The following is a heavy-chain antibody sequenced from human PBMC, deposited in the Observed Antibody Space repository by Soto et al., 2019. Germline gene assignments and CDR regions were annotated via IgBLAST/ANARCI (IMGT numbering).Heavy chain of an antibody. V-gene: IGHV1-18*01. Sequence: QVQLVQSGAEVKKPGASVKVSCKASGYSFTSYGISWVRQAPGQGLEWLGWISAYNGNTNYAQKFQGRVTMTTDTSTSTAYMELRSLRSDDTAVYYCARAAYEILTGYYRRWGQGTLVTVSS. D-gene: IGHD3-9*01. CDR1: GYSFTSYG. J-gene: IGHJ4*02. CDR2: ISAYNGNT. CDR3: ARAAYEILTGYYRR.